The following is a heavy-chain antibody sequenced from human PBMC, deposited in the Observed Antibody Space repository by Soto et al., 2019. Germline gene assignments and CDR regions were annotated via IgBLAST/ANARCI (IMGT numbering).Heavy chain of an antibody. CDR2: IYYSGST. J-gene: IGHJ5*02. V-gene: IGHV4-31*03. CDR1: GGSISSGGYY. CDR3: ARADLDSGSYFGNWFDP. Sequence: QVQLQESGPGLVKPSQTLSLTCTVSGGSISSGGYYWSWIRQHPGKGLEWIGYIYYSGSTYYNPSLKSRVTISVDTSKNQFSLKLSSVTAADTAVYYCARADLDSGSYFGNWFDPWGQGTLVTVSS. D-gene: IGHD1-26*01.